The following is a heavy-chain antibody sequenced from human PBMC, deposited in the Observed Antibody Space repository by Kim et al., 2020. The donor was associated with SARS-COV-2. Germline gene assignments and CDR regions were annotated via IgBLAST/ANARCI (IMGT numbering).Heavy chain of an antibody. CDR2: INHSGST. CDR3: ARGRRQWLVRGADYYYMDV. Sequence: SETLSLTCAVYGGSFSGYYWSWIRQPPGKGLEWIGEINHSGSTNYNPTLKSRVTISVDTSKNQFSLNLSSVTAAATAVYYCARGRRQWLVRGADYYYMDV. V-gene: IGHV4-34*01. D-gene: IGHD6-19*01. J-gene: IGHJ6*03. CDR1: GGSFSGYY.